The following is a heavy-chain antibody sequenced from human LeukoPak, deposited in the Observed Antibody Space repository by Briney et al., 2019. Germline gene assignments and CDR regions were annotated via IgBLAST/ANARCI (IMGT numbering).Heavy chain of an antibody. CDR3: ARGSTYDESSGQVPFDY. CDR2: ISGSSSTI. D-gene: IGHD3-22*01. V-gene: IGHV3-48*01. J-gene: IGHJ4*02. CDR1: GFTFSSYS. Sequence: GGSLRLSCAASGFTFSSYSMNWVRQAPGKGLEWGSYISGSSSTIYYADSVKGRFTISRDNAKNSLYLQMNSLRAEDTAVYYCARGSTYDESSGQVPFDYWGQGTLVTVSS.